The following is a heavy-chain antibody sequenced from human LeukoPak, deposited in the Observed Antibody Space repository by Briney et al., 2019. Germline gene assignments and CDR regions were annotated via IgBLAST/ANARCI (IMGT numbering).Heavy chain of an antibody. D-gene: IGHD6-19*01. J-gene: IGHJ4*02. V-gene: IGHV1-69*05. CDR1: GGTFSSYA. Sequence: SVKVSCKASGGTFSSYAISWVRQAPGQGLEWMGGIIPNFGTANYAQKFQGRVTITRDTSASTAYMELSSLRSEDTAVYYCARDQSATDIAVAGFDYWGQGTLVTVSS. CDR3: ARDQSATDIAVAGFDY. CDR2: IIPNFGTA.